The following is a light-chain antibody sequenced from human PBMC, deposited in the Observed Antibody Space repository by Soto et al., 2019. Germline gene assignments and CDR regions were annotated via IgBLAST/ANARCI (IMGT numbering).Light chain of an antibody. J-gene: IGLJ2*01. CDR1: TSNIGTNY. CDR2: STD. CDR3: SAWDDSLSGPV. Sequence: QSVLTQPPSASGTPGQRVTISCSGTTSNIGTNYVYWYQQLPGMAPKLVMYSTDRRPSGVPGRFSGSKSGTSVFLAITGLRSEDEANYYCSAWDDSLSGPVFGGGTKLTVL. V-gene: IGLV1-47*02.